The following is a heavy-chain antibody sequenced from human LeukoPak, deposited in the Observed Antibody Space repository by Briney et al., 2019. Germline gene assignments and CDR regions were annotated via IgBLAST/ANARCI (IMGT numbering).Heavy chain of an antibody. J-gene: IGHJ4*02. Sequence: GGSLRLSCAVSGFTFDDHAMHWVRQAPGKGLEWVSLISWDGASTYYADSVKGRFTISRDNSKNSLYLQMNSLRAEDTALYYCARAPYSSGWYGFVDYWGQGTLVTVSS. CDR2: ISWDGAST. V-gene: IGHV3-43D*03. D-gene: IGHD6-19*01. CDR3: ARAPYSSGWYGFVDY. CDR1: GFTFDDHA.